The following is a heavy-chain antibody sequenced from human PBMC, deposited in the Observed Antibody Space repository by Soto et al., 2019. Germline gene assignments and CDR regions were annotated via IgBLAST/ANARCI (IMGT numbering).Heavy chain of an antibody. J-gene: IGHJ4*02. CDR3: ARDLGPPRVSSGWFFDY. D-gene: IGHD6-19*01. CDR2: ISAYNGNT. Sequence: GASVKVSCKASGYTFTSYGISWVRQAPGQGLEWMGWISAYNGNTNYAQKLQGRVTMTTDASTSTAYMELRSLRSDDTAVYYCARDLGPPRVSSGWFFDYWGQGTLVTVSS. CDR1: GYTFTSYG. V-gene: IGHV1-18*01.